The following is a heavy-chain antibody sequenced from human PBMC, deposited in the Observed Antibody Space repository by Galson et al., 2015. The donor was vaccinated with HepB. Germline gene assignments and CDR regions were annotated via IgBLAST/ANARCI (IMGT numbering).Heavy chain of an antibody. V-gene: IGHV1-69*13. CDR1: GGTFSSYA. J-gene: IGHJ5*02. Sequence: SVKVSCKASGGTFSSYAISWVRQAPGQGLEWMGGIIPIFGTANYAQKFKGRVTITADESTSTAYMELSSLRSEDTAVYYCARSHKELNWNDGEDWFDPWGQGTLVTVSS. D-gene: IGHD1-1*01. CDR3: ARSHKELNWNDGEDWFDP. CDR2: IIPIFGTA.